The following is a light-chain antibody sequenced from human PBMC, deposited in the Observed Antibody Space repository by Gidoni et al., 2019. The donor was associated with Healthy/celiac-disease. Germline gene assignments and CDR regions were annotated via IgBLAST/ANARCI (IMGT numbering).Light chain of an antibody. CDR1: QSVSSSY. V-gene: IGKV3-20*01. Sequence: EIVLTQSPGTLSLSPGERATLSCLASQSVSSSYLAWYQQKPGQAPRLLIYGASSRATGIPDRFSGSGSGTDFTLTISRLGPEDFAVYFCQQYGSSPLFGQGTRLEIK. CDR3: QQYGSSPL. J-gene: IGKJ5*01. CDR2: GAS.